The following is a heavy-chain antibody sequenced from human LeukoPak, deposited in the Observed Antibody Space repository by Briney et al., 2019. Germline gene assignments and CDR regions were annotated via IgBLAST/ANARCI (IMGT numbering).Heavy chain of an antibody. J-gene: IGHJ6*03. Sequence: PGGSLRLSCAASGFPFKNYGMNWVRPAPGKGLEWIAPISSTFSMYYADSVRGRFTISRGNALYLEMIGLRGDDTAIYYGSRAYGAGSPNFYYRYIDVWGKGTTVTVSS. V-gene: IGHV3-69-1*02. CDR2: ISSTFSM. CDR1: GFPFKNYG. D-gene: IGHD3-10*01. CDR3: SRAYGAGSPNFYYRYIDV.